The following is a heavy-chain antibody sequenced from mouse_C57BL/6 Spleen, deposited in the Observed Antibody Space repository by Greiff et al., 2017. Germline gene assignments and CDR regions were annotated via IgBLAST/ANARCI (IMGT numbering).Heavy chain of an antibody. D-gene: IGHD1-1*01. CDR2: IDPEDGDT. V-gene: IGHV14-1*01. J-gene: IGHJ2*01. CDR3: TTSSSDNSYFGY. CDR1: GFNIKDYY. Sequence: EVQLQQSGAELVRPGASVKLSCTASGFNIKDYYMHWVKQRPEQGLEWIGRIDPEDGDTEYAPKFQGKATMTADTSSNTAYLQRSSLTSEDTAVYYGTTSSSDNSYFGYWGQGTTLTVSA.